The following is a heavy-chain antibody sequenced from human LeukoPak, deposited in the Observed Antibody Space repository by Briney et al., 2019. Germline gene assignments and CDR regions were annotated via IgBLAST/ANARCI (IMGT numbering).Heavy chain of an antibody. Sequence: SETLSLTCTVSGYSITSAYYWGWIRQPPGKGLEWIGSFFLKGSTYYNPSLKSRVTISVDTSKNQFSLKLSSVTAADTAVYYCARDWDYDILTGYYGNWFDPWGQGTLVTVSS. CDR3: ARDWDYDILTGYYGNWFDP. CDR1: GYSITSAYY. J-gene: IGHJ5*02. D-gene: IGHD3-9*01. CDR2: FFLKGST. V-gene: IGHV4-38-2*02.